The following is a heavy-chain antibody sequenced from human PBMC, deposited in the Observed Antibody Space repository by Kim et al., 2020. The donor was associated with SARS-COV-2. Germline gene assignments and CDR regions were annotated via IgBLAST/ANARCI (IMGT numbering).Heavy chain of an antibody. J-gene: IGHJ6*02. V-gene: IGHV3-30*04. CDR1: GFTFSNSA. CDR2: ISYDGGNK. Sequence: GGSLRLSCAASGFTFSNSAMHWVRQAPGKGLEWVAVISYDGGNKYYADSVKGRFTISRDNSKNTLYLQMNSLRPEDTAVYYCAPTVAMDVWGQGTTVTVSS. CDR3: APTVAMDV.